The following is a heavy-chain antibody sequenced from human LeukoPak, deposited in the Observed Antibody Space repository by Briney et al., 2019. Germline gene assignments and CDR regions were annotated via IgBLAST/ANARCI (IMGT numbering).Heavy chain of an antibody. CDR2: ISYDGSNK. D-gene: IGHD3-3*01. CDR3: ARGSYYDFWSGYYGADVAEN. V-gene: IGHV3-30-3*01. J-gene: IGHJ4*02. Sequence: GRSLRLSCAASGFTFSSYAMHWVHQAPGKGLEWVAVISYDGSNKYYADSVKGRFTISRDNSKNTLYLRMNSLRAEDTAVYYCARGSYYDFWSGYYGADVAENWGQGTLVTVSS. CDR1: GFTFSSYA.